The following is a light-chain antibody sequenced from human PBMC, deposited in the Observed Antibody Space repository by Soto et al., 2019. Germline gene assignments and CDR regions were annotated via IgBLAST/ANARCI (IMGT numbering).Light chain of an antibody. V-gene: IGKV1-33*01. CDR1: QDISNN. Sequence: DILMTQSPSSLSASVGDRVTINCQASQDISNNVNWYQQQAGKEPKLLIYDASNLETGVPLRFSGSVTGTDFKFTIRILQPEEIETSFCKQYHNLPPHTFCGWTKVQIK. CDR3: KQYHNLPPHT. CDR2: DAS. J-gene: IGKJ4*01.